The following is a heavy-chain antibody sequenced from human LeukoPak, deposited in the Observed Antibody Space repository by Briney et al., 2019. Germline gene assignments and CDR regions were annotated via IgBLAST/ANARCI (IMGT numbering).Heavy chain of an antibody. Sequence: SETLSLTCAVYGGSFSGYYWSWIRQPPGKGLEWIGEINHSGSTNYNPSLKSRVTISVDTSKNRFSLKLSSVTAADTAVYYCARGLGTWTYWGQGTLVTVSS. CDR1: GGSFSGYY. J-gene: IGHJ4*02. D-gene: IGHD1-1*01. CDR2: INHSGST. V-gene: IGHV4-34*01. CDR3: ARGLGTWTY.